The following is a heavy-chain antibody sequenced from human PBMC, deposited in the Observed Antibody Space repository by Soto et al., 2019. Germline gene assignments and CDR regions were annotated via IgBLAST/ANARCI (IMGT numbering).Heavy chain of an antibody. D-gene: IGHD6-19*01. CDR2: IYYSGST. V-gene: IGHV4-59*01. CDR3: ARGGWYVGY. J-gene: IGHJ4*02. Sequence: SETLSLTCTVSGGSMSGNYWSWIRQPPGKGLEWIGYIYYSGSTNYNPSLKSRVTISVDTSKNQFSLKLTSVTAADTAVYFCARGGWYVGYWGQGTLVTVS. CDR1: GGSMSGNY.